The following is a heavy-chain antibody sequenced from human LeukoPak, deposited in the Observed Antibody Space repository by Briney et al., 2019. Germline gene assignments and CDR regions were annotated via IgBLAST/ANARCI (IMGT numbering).Heavy chain of an antibody. Sequence: GGSLRLSCAASGFTFSSYSMNWVRQAPGKGLEWVSYISSSSSTIYYADSVKGRFTISRDNSKNTLYLQMNSLRAEDTAVYYCARGTGSGDYWGQGTLVTVSS. V-gene: IGHV3-48*01. CDR1: GFTFSSYS. D-gene: IGHD1-14*01. CDR2: ISSSSSTI. J-gene: IGHJ4*02. CDR3: ARGTGSGDY.